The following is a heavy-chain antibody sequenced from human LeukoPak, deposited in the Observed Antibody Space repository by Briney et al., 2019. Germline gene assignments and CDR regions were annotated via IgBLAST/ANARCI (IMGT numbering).Heavy chain of an antibody. D-gene: IGHD6-19*01. CDR1: GYNFIAYY. Sequence: GASVKVSCKASGYNFIAYYMHWVRQAPGQGLEWMGWINPNSGGTNYAQKFQGWVTMTRDTSISTAYMELSRLRSDDTAVYYCARATPSSGWVDYWGQGTLVTVSS. CDR2: INPNSGGT. CDR3: ARATPSSGWVDY. V-gene: IGHV1-2*04. J-gene: IGHJ4*02.